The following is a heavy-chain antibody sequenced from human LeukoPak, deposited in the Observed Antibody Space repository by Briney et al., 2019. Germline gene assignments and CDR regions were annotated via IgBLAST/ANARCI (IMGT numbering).Heavy chain of an antibody. V-gene: IGHV3-23*01. Sequence: GGSLRLSCAASGFTFAIHAMTWVRQAPGKGLVWVSGISGDGASTHYAESVKGQFTISRDNSKNTLYLQMNSLRAEDTAVYYCAKDPLHTLRLQAYYFDYWGQGTLVTVSS. CDR2: ISGDGAST. CDR3: AKDPLHTLRLQAYYFDY. CDR1: GFTFAIHA. J-gene: IGHJ4*02. D-gene: IGHD2-15*01.